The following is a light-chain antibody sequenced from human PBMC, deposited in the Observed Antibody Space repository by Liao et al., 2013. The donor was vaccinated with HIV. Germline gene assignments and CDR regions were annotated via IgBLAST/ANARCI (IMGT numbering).Light chain of an antibody. CDR1: ALPKQY. V-gene: IGLV3-1*01. CDR3: QAWDSSTANVV. Sequence: SYELTQPPSVSVSPGQTARITCSGDALPKQYAYWYQQKPGQSPVLVIYEDIKRPSGIPERFSGSNSGNTANMTISGTQAMDEADYYCQAWDSSTANVVFGGGTKLTVL. J-gene: IGLJ2*01. CDR2: EDI.